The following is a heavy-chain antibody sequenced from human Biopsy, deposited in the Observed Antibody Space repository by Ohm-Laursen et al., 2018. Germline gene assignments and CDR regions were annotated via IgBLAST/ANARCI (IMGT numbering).Heavy chain of an antibody. CDR2: ISWNSGSI. Sequence: SLRLSCSASGFNLSDGMTWVRQAPGKGLEWVSGISWNSGSINYAVSVQGRFTISRDNAKNSLYLQMNSLRVEDTALYFCARLGELHGLWYFDFWGQGALVTVSS. V-gene: IGHV3-9*01. CDR1: GFNLSDG. J-gene: IGHJ4*02. D-gene: IGHD2-21*01. CDR3: ARLGELHGLWYFDF.